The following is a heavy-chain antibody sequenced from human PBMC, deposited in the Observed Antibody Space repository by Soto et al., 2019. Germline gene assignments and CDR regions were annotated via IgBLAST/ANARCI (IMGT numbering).Heavy chain of an antibody. J-gene: IGHJ5*01. D-gene: IGHD3-22*01. CDR2: INHSGRV. CDR1: GGSFSCHC. CDR3: SNRAYDTNGYYRFDP. Sequence: SETLALTCAVYGGSFSCHCWTWIRQSTGKGLEWIGDINHSGRVNYSPSLKSRVTISLDTSKNQFSLTLIAVTAAETAMYYCSNRAYDTNGYYRFDPWGQGTLVTVSS. V-gene: IGHV4-34*01.